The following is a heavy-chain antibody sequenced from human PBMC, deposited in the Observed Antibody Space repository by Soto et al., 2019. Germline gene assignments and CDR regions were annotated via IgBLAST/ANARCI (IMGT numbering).Heavy chain of an antibody. CDR1: GFTFSSYV. Sequence: GGSLRLSCAASGFTFSSYVMSWVRQAPGKGLEWVSAISGSGGSTYYADSVKGRFTISRDNSKNTLYLQMNSLRAEDTAVYYCAKAIAARPNYYYGMDVWGQGTTVTVSS. CDR3: AKAIAARPNYYYGMDV. V-gene: IGHV3-23*01. D-gene: IGHD6-6*01. CDR2: ISGSGGST. J-gene: IGHJ6*02.